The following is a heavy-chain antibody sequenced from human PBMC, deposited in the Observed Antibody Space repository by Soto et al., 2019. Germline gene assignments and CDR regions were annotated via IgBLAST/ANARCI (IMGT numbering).Heavy chain of an antibody. CDR3: ARARGRITMVRGVPSYYYYGMDV. J-gene: IGHJ6*02. D-gene: IGHD3-10*01. CDR2: INHSGST. CDR1: GGSFSGYY. V-gene: IGHV4-34*01. Sequence: SETLSLTCAVYGGSFSGYYWSWIRQPPGKGLEWIGEINHSGSTNYNPSLKSRVTISVDTSKNQFSLKLSSVTAADTAVYYCARARGRITMVRGVPSYYYYGMDVWGQGTTVT.